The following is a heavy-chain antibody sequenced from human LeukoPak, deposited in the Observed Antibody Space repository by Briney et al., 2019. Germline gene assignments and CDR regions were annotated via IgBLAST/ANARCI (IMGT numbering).Heavy chain of an antibody. CDR1: GYTFTGYY. J-gene: IGHJ4*02. Sequence: ASVKVSCKASGYTFTGYYMHWVRQAPGQGLEWMGWINPNSGGTNYAQKFQGRVTMTRDTSISTAYMGLSRLRSDDTAVYYCARCRTYYDFWSGSTVVFDYWGQGTLVTVSS. CDR2: INPNSGGT. D-gene: IGHD3-3*01. CDR3: ARCRTYYDFWSGSTVVFDY. V-gene: IGHV1-2*02.